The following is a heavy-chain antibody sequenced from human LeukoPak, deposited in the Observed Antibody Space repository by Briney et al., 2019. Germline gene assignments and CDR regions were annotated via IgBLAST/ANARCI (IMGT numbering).Heavy chain of an antibody. Sequence: SVKVSCKASGGTFSSYAISWVRQAPGQGLEWMGRIIPILGIANYAQKFQGRVTITADKSTSTAYMELSSLRSEDTAVYYCASIACRGGDCYSLNAFDIWGQGTMVTVSS. CDR3: ASIACRGGDCYSLNAFDI. CDR2: IIPILGIA. CDR1: GGTFSSYA. V-gene: IGHV1-69*04. D-gene: IGHD2-21*02. J-gene: IGHJ3*02.